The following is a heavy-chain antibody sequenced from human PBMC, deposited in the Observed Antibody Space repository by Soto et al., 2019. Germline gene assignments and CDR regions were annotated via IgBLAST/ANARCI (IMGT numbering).Heavy chain of an antibody. CDR2: IYHSGST. Sequence: QVQLQESGPGLVKPSGTLSLTCAVSGGSISSSNWWSWVRQPPGKGLEWIGEIYHSGSTNYNPSLKSRVTISVDQSKKHFSLKLSSVTAADTAVYYCARLRQADSSGYYFDYWGQGTLVTVSS. CDR1: GGSISSSNW. V-gene: IGHV4-4*02. J-gene: IGHJ4*02. D-gene: IGHD3-22*01. CDR3: ARLRQADSSGYYFDY.